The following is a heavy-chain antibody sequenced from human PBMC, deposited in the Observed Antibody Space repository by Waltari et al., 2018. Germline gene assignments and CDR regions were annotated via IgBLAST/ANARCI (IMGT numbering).Heavy chain of an antibody. V-gene: IGHV3-53*01. J-gene: IGHJ4*02. CDR1: GFTVSSNY. D-gene: IGHD3-3*01. CDR2: IYSGGST. Sequence: EVQLVESGGGLIQPGGSLRLSCAASGFTVSSNYMSWVRQAPGKGLEWVSVIYSGGSTYYADSVKGRFTISRDNSKNTLYLQMNSLRAEDTAVYYCARAVNYDFWSGYSYWGQGTLVTVSS. CDR3: ARAVNYDFWSGYSY.